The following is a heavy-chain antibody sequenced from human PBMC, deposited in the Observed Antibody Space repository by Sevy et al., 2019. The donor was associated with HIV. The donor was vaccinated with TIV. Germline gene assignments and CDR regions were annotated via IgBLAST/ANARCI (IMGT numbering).Heavy chain of an antibody. D-gene: IGHD3-3*01. CDR1: GFTFSSYG. J-gene: IGHJ4*02. V-gene: IGHV3-30*18. CDR3: AKDGQDYDFGSGSFTGYYFDY. Sequence: GGSLRLSCAASGFTFSSYGMHWVRQAPGKGLEWVAVISYDGSNKYYADSVKGRFTISRDNSKNTRYLQMNSLRAEDTAVYYCAKDGQDYDFGSGSFTGYYFDYWGQGTLVTVSS. CDR2: ISYDGSNK.